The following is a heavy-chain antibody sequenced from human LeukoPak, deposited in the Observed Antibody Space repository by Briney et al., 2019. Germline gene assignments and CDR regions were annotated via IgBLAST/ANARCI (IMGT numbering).Heavy chain of an antibody. Sequence: SETLSLTCAVYGGSFSGYYWSWIRQPPGRGLEWIGEINHSGSTNYNPSLKSRVTISVDTSKNQFSLKLSSVTAADTAVYYCARVGPSGWYRGFDYWGQGTLVTVSS. CDR3: ARVGPSGWYRGFDY. D-gene: IGHD6-19*01. CDR2: INHSGST. CDR1: GGSFSGYY. V-gene: IGHV4-34*01. J-gene: IGHJ4*02.